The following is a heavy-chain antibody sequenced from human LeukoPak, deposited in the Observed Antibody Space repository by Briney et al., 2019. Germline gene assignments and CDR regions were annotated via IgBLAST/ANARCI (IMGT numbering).Heavy chain of an antibody. D-gene: IGHD2-2*01. CDR3: VKDWYSIVVASYYFDY. Sequence: GGSLRLSCSASGFTFSSYAMHWVRQAPGKGLEYVSAISSNGGSTYYADSVKGRFTISRDNSKNTLYLQMSSLRAEDTAVYYCVKDWYSIVVASYYFDYWGQGTLVTVSS. V-gene: IGHV3-64D*06. CDR2: ISSNGGST. CDR1: GFTFSSYA. J-gene: IGHJ4*02.